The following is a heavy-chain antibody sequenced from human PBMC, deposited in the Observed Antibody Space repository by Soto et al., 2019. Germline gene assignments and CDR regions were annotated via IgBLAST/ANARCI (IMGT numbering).Heavy chain of an antibody. D-gene: IGHD6-19*01. CDR3: AIGHWLGK. V-gene: IGHV3-7*01. Sequence: EVQLVDSGGALVQPGESLRLSCAASGFTFSDYLMTWVRQAPGKGLEWVATIKRDGNEKYYVDSVKGRFTISRDNAKNSLYLQLNALRAEDTAVYYCAIGHWLGKWGQGTLVTVSS. CDR2: IKRDGNEK. CDR1: GFTFSDYL. J-gene: IGHJ4*02.